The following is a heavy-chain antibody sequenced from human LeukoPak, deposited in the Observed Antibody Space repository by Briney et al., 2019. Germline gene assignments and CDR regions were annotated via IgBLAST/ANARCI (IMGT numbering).Heavy chain of an antibody. CDR1: GFTFSSYN. J-gene: IGHJ6*03. CDR3: ARDPYSGSYGNYYYYHMDV. CDR2: ITSSSSYI. Sequence: GGSLRLSCAASGFTFSSYNMNWVRQAPGKGLEWVSSITSSSSYIYYADSVKGRFTISRDNAKNSLYLQMNSLRAEDTAVYYCARDPYSGSYGNYYYYHMDVWGKGTTVAISS. V-gene: IGHV3-21*01. D-gene: IGHD1-26*01.